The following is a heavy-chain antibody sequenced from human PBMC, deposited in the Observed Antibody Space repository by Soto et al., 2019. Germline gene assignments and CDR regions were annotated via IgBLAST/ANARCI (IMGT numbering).Heavy chain of an antibody. CDR2: INSVGSTI. D-gene: IGHD3-22*01. CDR3: AKGLDYDSSGYLTRGNAFAFDI. Sequence: GGSLRLSCAASGFTFSTYWMHWVRQAPGKGLVWVSRINSVGSTINYADSVKGRFTISRDNAKNTLYLQLNSLRAEDTAVYYCAKGLDYDSSGYLTRGNAFAFDIWGQGTMVTVSS. CDR1: GFTFSTYW. J-gene: IGHJ3*02. V-gene: IGHV3-74*01.